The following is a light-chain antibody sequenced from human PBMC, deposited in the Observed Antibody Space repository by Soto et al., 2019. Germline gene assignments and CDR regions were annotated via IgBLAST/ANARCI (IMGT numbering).Light chain of an antibody. CDR2: VGTGGIVG. CDR3: GGDHGSGSNFVYV. CDR1: SGHSNYK. V-gene: IGLV9-49*02. Sequence: QAVVTQPPSASASLGASVTLTCTVSSGHSNYKVDWYQQRPGKGPRFVMRVGTGGIVGSKGDGIPDRFSVLGSGLNRYLTIKNIEEEDESDFYCGGDHGSGSNFVYVFGTGTKLTVL. J-gene: IGLJ1*01.